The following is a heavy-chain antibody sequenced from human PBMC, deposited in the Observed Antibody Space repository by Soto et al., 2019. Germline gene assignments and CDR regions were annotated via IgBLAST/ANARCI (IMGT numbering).Heavy chain of an antibody. CDR3: AREEGYYIMGTFPVYYMDV. J-gene: IGHJ6*03. V-gene: IGHV1-69*08. CDR2: IIPLLGIG. CDR1: GGTLSSET. D-gene: IGHD3-16*01. Sequence: QVQLVQSGPEVKKSGSSVKVSCKVSGGTLSSETISWLRQAPGQGLEWMGSIIPLLGIGNYGQKFQGRVTITEDISTNTGYMELSSLTSQDTAIYYCAREEGYYIMGTFPVYYMDVWGNGTTVTVSS.